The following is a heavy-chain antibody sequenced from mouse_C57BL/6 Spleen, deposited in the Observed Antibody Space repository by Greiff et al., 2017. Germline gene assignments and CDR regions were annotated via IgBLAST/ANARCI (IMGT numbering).Heavy chain of an antibody. J-gene: IGHJ4*01. D-gene: IGHD1-1*01. CDR1: GFTFSSYT. Sequence: EVMLVESGGGLVKPGGSLKLSCAASGFTFSSYTMSWVRQTPEKRLEWVATISGGGGNTYYPDSVKGRFTISRDNAKNTLYLQMSSLRSEDTALYYCARITTVVEDAMDYWGQGTSVTVSS. CDR3: ARITTVVEDAMDY. V-gene: IGHV5-9*01. CDR2: ISGGGGNT.